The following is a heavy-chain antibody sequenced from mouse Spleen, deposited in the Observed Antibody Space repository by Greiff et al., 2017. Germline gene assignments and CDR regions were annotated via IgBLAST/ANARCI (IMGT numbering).Heavy chain of an antibody. CDR1: GYTFTSYG. V-gene: IGHV1-81*01. D-gene: IGHD1-1*01. CDR3: ARRDGSSLFDY. Sequence: VQLQQSGAELARPGASVKLSCKASGYTFTSYGITWVRQRTGQGLEWIGEIYPRSGNTYYNEKFKGKATLTADKSSSTAYMELRSLTSEDSAVYFCARRDGSSLFDYWGQGTTLTVSS. CDR2: IYPRSGNT. J-gene: IGHJ2*01.